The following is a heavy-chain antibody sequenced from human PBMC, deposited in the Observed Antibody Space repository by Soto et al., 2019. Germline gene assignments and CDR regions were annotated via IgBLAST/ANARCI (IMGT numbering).Heavy chain of an antibody. V-gene: IGHV3-30*18. D-gene: IGHD2-15*01. CDR1: GFTFSSYG. Sequence: GGSLRLSCAASGFTFSSYGMHWVRQAPGKGLEWVAVISYDGSNKYYADSVKGRFTISRDNSKNTLYLQMNSLRAEDTAVYYCAKDHTLGDYLDYWGQGTLVTVSS. J-gene: IGHJ4*02. CDR2: ISYDGSNK. CDR3: AKDHTLGDYLDY.